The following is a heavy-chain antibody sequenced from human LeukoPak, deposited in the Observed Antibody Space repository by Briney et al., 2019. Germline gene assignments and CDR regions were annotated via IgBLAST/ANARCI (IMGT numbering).Heavy chain of an antibody. CDR3: ASLWDTAMVIHYFDY. CDR2: IYHSGST. Sequence: PSETLSLTCTVSGYSISSGYYWGWIRQPPGKGLEWIGSIYHSGSTYYNPSLKSRVTISVDTSKNQFSLKLSSVTAADTAVYYCASLWDTAMVIHYFDYWGQGTLVTVSS. D-gene: IGHD5-18*01. J-gene: IGHJ4*02. CDR1: GYSISSGYY. V-gene: IGHV4-38-2*02.